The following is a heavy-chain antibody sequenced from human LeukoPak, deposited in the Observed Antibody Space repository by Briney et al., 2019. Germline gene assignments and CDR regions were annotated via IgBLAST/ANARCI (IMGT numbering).Heavy chain of an antibody. V-gene: IGHV4-39*01. J-gene: IGHJ4*02. Sequence: SETLSLTCTVSGGSISSRSYYWGWIRQPPGKGLEWIGCIYYSGSTSYNPSLKSRVTISVDTSKNQLSLKLSSVTAADTAVYYCARQFGSFVPYGGDPDRLGYWGQGTLVTVSS. CDR2: IYYSGST. CDR1: GGSISSRSYY. CDR3: ARQFGSFVPYGGDPDRLGY. D-gene: IGHD4-23*01.